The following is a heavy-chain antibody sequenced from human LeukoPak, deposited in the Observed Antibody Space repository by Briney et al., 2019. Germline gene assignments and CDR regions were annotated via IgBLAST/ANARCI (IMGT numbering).Heavy chain of an antibody. J-gene: IGHJ6*03. D-gene: IGHD5-18*01. CDR1: GGSFSPYY. Sequence: SETLSLTCAVYGGSFSPYYWSWIRQSPDKGLEWIGEINHSRSTNYNPSLKSRVTISVDTSKNQFSLKVSSVTAADTAVYHCAREDRYSYGYGYYHYYMEVWGKGTTVTISS. CDR3: AREDRYSYGYGYYHYYMEV. V-gene: IGHV4-34*01. CDR2: INHSRST.